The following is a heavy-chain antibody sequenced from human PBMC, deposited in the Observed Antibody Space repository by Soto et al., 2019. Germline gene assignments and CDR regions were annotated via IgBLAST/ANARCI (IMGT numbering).Heavy chain of an antibody. V-gene: IGHV4-31*03. CDR1: GGSINSGGYY. J-gene: IGHJ4*02. CDR3: ARNYYNSNVYGY. CDR2: INYSGST. D-gene: IGHD3-22*01. Sequence: SETLSLTCTVSGGSINSGGYYWSWMRQHPGKGLEWIGYINYSGSTNYNPSLKSRVIISRDTSKNQLSLNLSSVTAADTAIYYCARNYYNSNVYGYWGQGTLVTVSS.